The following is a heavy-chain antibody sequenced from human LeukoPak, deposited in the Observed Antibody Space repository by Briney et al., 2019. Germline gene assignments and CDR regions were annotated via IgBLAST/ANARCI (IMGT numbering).Heavy chain of an antibody. D-gene: IGHD1-1*01. V-gene: IGHV3-13*01. CDR2: IGTASDT. CDR1: GFTLSSFD. J-gene: IGHJ6*03. Sequence: PGGSLRLSCAASGFTLSSFDMHWVRQPTGQGLEWVSTIGTASDTYYPGSVEGRFTLSRDNAKNSLYLQMNSLTAGDTAVYYCPRGPHRGKYYYMDVWGKGTTATVSS. CDR3: PRGPHRGKYYYMDV.